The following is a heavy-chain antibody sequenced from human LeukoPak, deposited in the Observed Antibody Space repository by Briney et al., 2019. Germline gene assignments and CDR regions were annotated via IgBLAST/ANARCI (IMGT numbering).Heavy chain of an antibody. Sequence: SETLSLTCAVYGGSFSGYYWSCIRQPPGKGLEWIGEINHSGSTNYNPSLKSRVTISVDTSKNQFSLKLSSVTAADTAVYYCARGLILAAILFDPWGQGTLVTVSS. CDR1: GGSFSGYY. V-gene: IGHV4-34*01. D-gene: IGHD2-15*01. CDR3: ARGLILAAILFDP. J-gene: IGHJ5*02. CDR2: INHSGST.